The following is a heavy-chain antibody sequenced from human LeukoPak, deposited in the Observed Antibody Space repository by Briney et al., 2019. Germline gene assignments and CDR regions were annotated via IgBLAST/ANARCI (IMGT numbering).Heavy chain of an antibody. CDR2: MNPNSGNT. CDR1: GYTFTSYD. CDR3: ARGGTPIDY. Sequence: ASVKVSCTASGYTFTSYDINWVRQATGQGLEWMGWMNPNSGNTGYAQKFQSRVTITRNTSISTAYIELSSLRSEDTAVYYCARGGTPIDYWGQGTLVTVSS. J-gene: IGHJ4*02. D-gene: IGHD1-7*01. V-gene: IGHV1-8*03.